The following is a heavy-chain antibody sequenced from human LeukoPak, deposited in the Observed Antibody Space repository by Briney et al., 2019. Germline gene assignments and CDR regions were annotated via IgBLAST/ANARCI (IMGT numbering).Heavy chain of an antibody. Sequence: GGSLRLSCAASGFSSSGYEMNWVRQAPGKGLEWVSYITSGGSIIYYADSVKGRFTISRDNAKNSLYLQMNSLRADDTAIYYCARHGSSGWYKDYWGQGTLVTVSS. J-gene: IGHJ4*02. CDR1: GFSSSGYE. CDR2: ITSGGSII. CDR3: ARHGSSGWYKDY. V-gene: IGHV3-48*03. D-gene: IGHD6-19*01.